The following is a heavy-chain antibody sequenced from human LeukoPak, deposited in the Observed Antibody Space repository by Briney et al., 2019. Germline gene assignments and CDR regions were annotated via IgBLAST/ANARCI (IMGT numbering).Heavy chain of an antibody. CDR2: INTNTGNP. CDR3: ARVHIAAAASLGY. Sequence: ASVKVSCRASGYTFTTYAMNWVRQAPGQGLEWMGWINTNTGNPTYAQGFTGRFAFSLDTSVSTAYLQISSLKAEDTAVYYCARVHIAAAASLGYWGQGTLVTVSS. J-gene: IGHJ4*02. V-gene: IGHV7-4-1*02. CDR1: GYTFTTYA. D-gene: IGHD6-13*01.